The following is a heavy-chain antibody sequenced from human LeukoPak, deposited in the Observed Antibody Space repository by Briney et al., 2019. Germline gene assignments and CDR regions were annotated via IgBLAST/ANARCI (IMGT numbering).Heavy chain of an antibody. CDR1: GGSIINYY. CDR3: ARGIRYGNDF. D-gene: IGHD6-13*01. CDR2: IYDYGTT. J-gene: IGHJ4*02. V-gene: IGHV4-59*01. Sequence: SETLSLTCNVSGGSIINYYWTWVRQPPGKGLEWIGYIYDYGTTNYNPSLKSRVTISVDTSKNQFSLSLTSVTAADTADYYCARGIRYGNDFWGQGTLVTVSS.